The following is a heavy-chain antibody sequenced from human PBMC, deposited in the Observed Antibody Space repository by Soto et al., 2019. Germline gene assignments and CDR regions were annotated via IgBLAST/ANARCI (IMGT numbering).Heavy chain of an antibody. CDR3: AQGRWSLDY. CDR2: VHYSGST. CDR1: GGSISGSY. Sequence: PSETLSLTCTVSGGSISGSYWSWIRQPPGKVLEWIASVHYSGSTNYNPSLKSRLTISVDTSNNQFSLKLTSVTAADTAVYYCAQGRWSLDYRGPGTLVTVSS. V-gene: IGHV4-59*01. D-gene: IGHD6-13*01. J-gene: IGHJ4*02.